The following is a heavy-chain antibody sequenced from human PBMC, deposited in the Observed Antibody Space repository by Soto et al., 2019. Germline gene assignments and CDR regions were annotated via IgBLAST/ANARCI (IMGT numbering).Heavy chain of an antibody. Sequence: GASVKVSCKASGYTFTSYGMNWVRQAPGQRLEWMGWINAGNGDTKYSQKFQGRVTITRDTSARTAYLELSSLRSEDTAVYYCARYASSGWYGGGAGIYYYYGMYVWGQGTTVTVSS. V-gene: IGHV1-3*01. D-gene: IGHD6-19*01. CDR3: ARYASSGWYGGGAGIYYYYGMYV. CDR2: INAGNGDT. J-gene: IGHJ6*02. CDR1: GYTFTSYG.